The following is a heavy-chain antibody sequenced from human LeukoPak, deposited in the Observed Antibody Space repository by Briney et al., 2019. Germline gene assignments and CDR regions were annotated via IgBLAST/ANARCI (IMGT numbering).Heavy chain of an antibody. V-gene: IGHV3-53*01. D-gene: IGHD6-25*01. CDR3: ARGIGGYGGFDY. CDR1: GFTVSTSY. CDR2: IYSGGTT. Sequence: GGSLRLSCAAYGFTVSTSYLTWVRQAPGKGLEWVSVIYSGGTTYYADSVKGRFTVSRDNSKNTVYLQVNSLRAGDTAVYYCARGIGGYGGFDYWGQGALVTVSS. J-gene: IGHJ4*02.